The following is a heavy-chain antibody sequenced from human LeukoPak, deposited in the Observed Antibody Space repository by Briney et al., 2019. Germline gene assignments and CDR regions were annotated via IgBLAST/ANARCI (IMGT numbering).Heavy chain of an antibody. CDR3: ARKSVVVPAAFDY. CDR2: TIPIFGTA. Sequence: SVKVSCKASGGTFSSYAISWVRQAPGQGLEWMGGTIPIFGTANYAQKFQGRVTLTTDESTSTAYMELSSLRSEDTAVYYCARKSVVVPAAFDYWGQGTLVTVSS. V-gene: IGHV1-69*05. D-gene: IGHD2-2*01. CDR1: GGTFSSYA. J-gene: IGHJ4*02.